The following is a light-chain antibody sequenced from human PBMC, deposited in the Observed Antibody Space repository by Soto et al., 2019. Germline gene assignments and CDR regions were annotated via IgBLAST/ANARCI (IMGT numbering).Light chain of an antibody. CDR2: DAS. Sequence: DIQMAQSPSTLSASVGDRVTITCRASQNIDSWLAWYQHKPGKAAKVLIYDASSLETGVPSRFSGSGSGTEFSLICSSLRPDYFATYYFQQYDTSPLTFGQGTKVEIK. CDR3: QQYDTSPLT. J-gene: IGKJ1*01. V-gene: IGKV1-5*01. CDR1: QNIDSW.